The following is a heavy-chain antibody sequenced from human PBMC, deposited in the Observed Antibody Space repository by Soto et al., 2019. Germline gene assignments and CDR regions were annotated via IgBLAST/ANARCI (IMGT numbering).Heavy chain of an antibody. CDR3: ARHRAQVYYGSGSYQDAFDI. D-gene: IGHD3-10*01. V-gene: IGHV4-39*01. J-gene: IGHJ3*02. Sequence: PSETLSLTCTASGGSISSSSYYWGWIRQPPGKGLEWIGSIYYSGSTYYNPSLKSRVTISVDTSKNQFSLKLSSVTAADTAVYYCARHRAQVYYGSGSYQDAFDIWGQGTMVTV. CDR1: GGSISSSSYY. CDR2: IYYSGST.